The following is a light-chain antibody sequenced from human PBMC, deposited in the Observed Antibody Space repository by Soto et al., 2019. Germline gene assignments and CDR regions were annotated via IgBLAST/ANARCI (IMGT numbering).Light chain of an antibody. V-gene: IGLV2-14*01. CDR2: EVS. CDR1: SSDVGTYNY. J-gene: IGLJ1*01. Sequence: QSALTQPASVSGSPGQSITISCTGTSSDVGTYNYVSWHQLHPGKAPKLMVYEVSNRPSGVSNRFSGSKSGNTAPLTISGLQAEDEADYYCSSYTSSSTYVFGTGTKLTVL. CDR3: SSYTSSSTYV.